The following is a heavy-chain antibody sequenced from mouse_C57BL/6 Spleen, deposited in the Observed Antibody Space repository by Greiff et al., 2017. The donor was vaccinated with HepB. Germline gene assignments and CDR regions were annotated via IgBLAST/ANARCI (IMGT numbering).Heavy chain of an antibody. CDR2: IYPSDSET. V-gene: IGHV1-61*01. D-gene: IGHD1-1*01. CDR1: GYTFTSYW. CDR3: ARGITTVVGDYFDY. Sequence: VQLQQPGAELVRPGSSVKLSCKASGYTFTSYWMDWVKQRPGQGLEWIGNIYPSDSETHYNQKFKDKATLTVDKSSSTAYMQLSSLTSEDSAVYYCARGITTVVGDYFDYWGQGTTLTVSS. J-gene: IGHJ2*01.